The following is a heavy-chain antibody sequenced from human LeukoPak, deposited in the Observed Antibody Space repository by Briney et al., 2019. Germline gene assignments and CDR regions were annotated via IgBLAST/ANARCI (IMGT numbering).Heavy chain of an antibody. J-gene: IGHJ6*03. CDR2: IYYSGST. Sequence: SETLSLTCTVSGGSISSSSYYWGWIRQPRGKGLEWIGSIYYSGSTYYNPSLKSRVTISVHTSKNQFSLKLSSVTAADTAVYYCARITGSYYYYYMDVWGKGTTVTVSS. D-gene: IGHD3-10*01. CDR3: ARITGSYYYYYMDV. V-gene: IGHV4-39*07. CDR1: GGSISSSSYY.